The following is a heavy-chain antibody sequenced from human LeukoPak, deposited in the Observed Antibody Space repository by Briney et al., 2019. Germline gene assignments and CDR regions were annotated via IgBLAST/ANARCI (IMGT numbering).Heavy chain of an antibody. V-gene: IGHV4-30-2*01. Sequence: SQTLSLTCTVSGDSLSSGGYYWSWIRQPPGKGLEWIGYIYHSGSTYYNPSLKSRVAISVDRSMNQFSLNLNSVTAADTAVYYRARASGSWYYDYWGQGTLVTVSS. J-gene: IGHJ4*02. D-gene: IGHD6-13*01. CDR3: ARASGSWYYDY. CDR2: IYHSGST. CDR1: GDSLSSGGYY.